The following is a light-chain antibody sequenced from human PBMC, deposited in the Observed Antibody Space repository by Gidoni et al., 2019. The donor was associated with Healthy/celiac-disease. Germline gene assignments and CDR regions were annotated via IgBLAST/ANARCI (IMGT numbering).Light chain of an antibody. CDR3: QQYDNLPWT. Sequence: DIQMTQSPSSLSASVGDRVTITCQVSQDISNYLNWYQQKPGKAPKLLIYDASNLETGVPSRFSGSGSGTDFTFTISSLQPEDIATYYCQQYDNLPWTFGQVTKLEIK. CDR1: QDISNY. CDR2: DAS. J-gene: IGKJ2*02. V-gene: IGKV1-33*01.